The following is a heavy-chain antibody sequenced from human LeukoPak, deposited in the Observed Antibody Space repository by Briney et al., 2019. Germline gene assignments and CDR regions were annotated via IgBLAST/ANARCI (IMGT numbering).Heavy chain of an antibody. CDR3: TTLAYCGGDCYSNDAFDI. V-gene: IGHV3-53*05. Sequence: GGSLRLSCAASGFTVSSNYMSWVRQAPGKGLEWVSLIYSGGSTYYADSVKGRFTISRDNSKNTLYLQMNSLRAEDTAVYYCTTLAYCGGDCYSNDAFDIWGQGTMVTVSS. CDR2: IYSGGST. J-gene: IGHJ3*02. CDR1: GFTVSSNY. D-gene: IGHD2-21*02.